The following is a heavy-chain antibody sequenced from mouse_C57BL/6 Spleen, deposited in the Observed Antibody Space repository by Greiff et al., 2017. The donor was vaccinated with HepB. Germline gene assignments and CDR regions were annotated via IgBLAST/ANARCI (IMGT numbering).Heavy chain of an antibody. Sequence: QVQLQQPGAELVKPGASVKLSCKASGYTFTSYWMQWVKQRPGQGLEWIGEIDPSDSDTNYNQKFKGKATLTVDTSSSTAYMQLSSLTSEDTAVYYCARRGSSGYFYAMDYWGQGTSVTVSS. D-gene: IGHD3-2*02. CDR1: GYTFTSYW. CDR2: IDPSDSDT. V-gene: IGHV1-50*01. CDR3: ARRGSSGYFYAMDY. J-gene: IGHJ4*01.